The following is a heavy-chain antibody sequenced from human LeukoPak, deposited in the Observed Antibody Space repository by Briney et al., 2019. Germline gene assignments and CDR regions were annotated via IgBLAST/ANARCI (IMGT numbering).Heavy chain of an antibody. V-gene: IGHV4-34*01. CDR1: GGSFSGYY. D-gene: IGHD3-3*02. Sequence: SETLSLTCAVYGGSFSGYYWSWIRQPPGKGLEWIGEINHSGSTNYNPSLKSRVTISVDTSKNQFSLKLSSVTAADTAVYYCARRPIFGVVIPFDYWGQGTLVTVSS. J-gene: IGHJ4*02. CDR2: INHSGST. CDR3: ARRPIFGVVIPFDY.